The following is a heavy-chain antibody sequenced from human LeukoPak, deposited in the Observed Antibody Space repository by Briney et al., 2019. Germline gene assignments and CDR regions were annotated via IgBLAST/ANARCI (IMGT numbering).Heavy chain of an antibody. V-gene: IGHV3-30-3*01. CDR3: AREVVGASYFDY. Sequence: GRSLRLSCAASGFTFSSYDMDWVRQAPGKGLEWVAVISYDGSNKYYADSVKGRFTISRDNSKNTLYLQMNSLRAEDTAVYYCAREVVGASYFDYWGQGTLVTVSS. J-gene: IGHJ4*02. CDR2: ISYDGSNK. CDR1: GFTFSSYD. D-gene: IGHD1-26*01.